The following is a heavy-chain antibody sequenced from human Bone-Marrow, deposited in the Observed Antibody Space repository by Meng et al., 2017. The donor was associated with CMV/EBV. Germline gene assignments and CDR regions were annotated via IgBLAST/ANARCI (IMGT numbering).Heavy chain of an antibody. D-gene: IGHD2-2*02. Sequence: SIRSSNWWGCIRQPPGKGLEWVGYIYYSGGIYYNPSLKSRVTMSVDTSKNQVSLKLASVTAADTAVYYCARTGDCSSSSCYTYFDLWGQGTLVTVSS. CDR1: SIRSSNW. CDR3: ARTGDCSSSSCYTYFDL. CDR2: IYYSGGI. V-gene: IGHV4-28*02. J-gene: IGHJ4*02.